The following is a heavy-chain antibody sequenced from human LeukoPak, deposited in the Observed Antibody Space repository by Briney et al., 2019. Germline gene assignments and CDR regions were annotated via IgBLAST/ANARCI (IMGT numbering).Heavy chain of an antibody. CDR2: IIPIFGTS. D-gene: IGHD1-1*01. Sequence: SVKVSCKASGGTFSSYAISWVRQAPGQGLEWMGGIIPIFGTSNYAQKFQGRVTITADKSTSTAYMELSSLRSEDTAVYYCARATWIPGHWFDPWGQGTLVTVSS. CDR3: ARATWIPGHWFDP. J-gene: IGHJ5*02. V-gene: IGHV1-69*06. CDR1: GGTFSSYA.